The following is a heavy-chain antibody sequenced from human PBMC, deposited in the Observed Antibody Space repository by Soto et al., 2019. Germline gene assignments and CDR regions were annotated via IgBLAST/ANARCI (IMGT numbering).Heavy chain of an antibody. D-gene: IGHD2-15*01. CDR1: GFTFSDHA. V-gene: IGHV3-23*01. Sequence: EVQLLESGGGLVQPGGSLRLSCTASGFTFSDHAMTWVRQAPGKGLEWLSGISGGGTGAYYADSVKGRFTVSRDNSSNTVVVQMDSQRVGDTSVYSCAMDLWWHTHWGQGTLFTVSS. CDR3: AMDLWWHTH. J-gene: IGHJ4*02. CDR2: ISGGGTGA.